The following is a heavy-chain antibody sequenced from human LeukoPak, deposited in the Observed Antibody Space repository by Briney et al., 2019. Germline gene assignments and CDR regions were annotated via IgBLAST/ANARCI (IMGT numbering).Heavy chain of an antibody. CDR2: IYTSGST. J-gene: IGHJ4*02. CDR3: ARGPGGSGSYYSFDY. V-gene: IGHV4-4*07. D-gene: IGHD3-10*01. Sequence: SETLSLTCTVSGGSISSYYWSWIRQPAGKGLEWIGRIYTSGSTNYNPSLKSRVTMSVDTSKNQFSPKLSSVTAADTAVYYCARGPGGSGSYYSFDYWGQGTLVTVSS. CDR1: GGSISSYY.